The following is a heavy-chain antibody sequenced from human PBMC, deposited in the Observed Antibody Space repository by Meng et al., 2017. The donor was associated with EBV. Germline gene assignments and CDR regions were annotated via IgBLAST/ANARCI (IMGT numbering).Heavy chain of an antibody. V-gene: IGHV1-2*06. J-gene: IGHJ4*02. Sequence: QVRLVQAGAEVKKPGASVKVSCKASGYTFTGYYMHWVRQAPGQGLEWMGRINPNSGGTNYAQKFQGRVTMTRDTSISTAYMELSRLRSDDTAVYYCARVGIAVAGTGDYWGQGTLVTVSS. CDR3: ARVGIAVAGTGDY. CDR1: GYTFTGYY. CDR2: INPNSGGT. D-gene: IGHD6-19*01.